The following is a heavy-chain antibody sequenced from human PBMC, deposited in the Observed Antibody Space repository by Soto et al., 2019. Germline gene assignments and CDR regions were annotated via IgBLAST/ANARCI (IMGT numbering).Heavy chain of an antibody. CDR1: GYTFTSYD. Sequence: QVQLVQSGAEVKKPGASVKVSCKASGYTFTSYDINWVRQATGQGLEWMGWMNPNSANTGYAQKFQGRVTMTRNTSITTAYMELSSLTSHDTTVYYSARDGVRGMDVWGQWTTVTVSS. J-gene: IGHJ6*02. CDR3: ARDGVRGMDV. CDR2: MNPNSANT. V-gene: IGHV1-8*01.